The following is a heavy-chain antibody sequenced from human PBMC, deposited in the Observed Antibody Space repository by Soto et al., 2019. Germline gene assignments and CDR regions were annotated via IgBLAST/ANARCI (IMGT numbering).Heavy chain of an antibody. CDR3: ARGLSPGYSSGWLPFDAFDI. V-gene: IGHV3-74*01. Sequence: GGSLRLSCAASGFTFSSYWMHWVLQAPGKGLVWVSRINSDGSSTSYADSVKGRFTISRDNAKNTLYLQMNSLRAEDTAVYYCARGLSPGYSSGWLPFDAFDIWGQGTMVTVSS. J-gene: IGHJ3*02. D-gene: IGHD6-19*01. CDR2: INSDGSST. CDR1: GFTFSSYW.